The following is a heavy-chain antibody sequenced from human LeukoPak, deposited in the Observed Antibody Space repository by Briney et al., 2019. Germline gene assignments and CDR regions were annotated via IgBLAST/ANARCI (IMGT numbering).Heavy chain of an antibody. CDR2: INPSGGST. V-gene: IGHV1-46*01. CDR3: ARDLVRGVSTYNWFDP. J-gene: IGHJ5*02. Sequence: ASVKVSCKASGYTFTSYYMHWVRQAPGQGLEWMGIINPSGGSTSYAQKFQGRVTMTRDTSTSTVYMELSSLRSEDTAVYYCARDLVRGVSTYNWFDPWGQGTLVTVSS. D-gene: IGHD3-10*01. CDR1: GYTFTSYY.